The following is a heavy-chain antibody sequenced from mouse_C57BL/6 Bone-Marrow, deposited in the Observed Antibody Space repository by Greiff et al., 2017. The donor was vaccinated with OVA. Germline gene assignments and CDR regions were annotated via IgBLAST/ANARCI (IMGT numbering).Heavy chain of an antibody. CDR2: IDPSDSYT. Sequence: VQLQQPGAELVKPGASVKLSCKASGYTFTSYWMQWVKQRPGQGLEWIGEIDPSDSYTNYNQKFKGKATLTVDTSSSTAYMQLSSLTSEDSAVYYCAKIYYDYPFAYWGQGTLVTVSA. J-gene: IGHJ3*01. CDR3: AKIYYDYPFAY. CDR1: GYTFTSYW. D-gene: IGHD2-4*01. V-gene: IGHV1-50*01.